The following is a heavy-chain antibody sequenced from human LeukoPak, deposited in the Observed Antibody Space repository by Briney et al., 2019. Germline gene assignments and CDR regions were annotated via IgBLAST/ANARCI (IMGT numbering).Heavy chain of an antibody. V-gene: IGHV3-74*01. CDR1: GFTFSSYW. J-gene: IGHJ5*02. CDR2: INLDGRST. CDR3: ARVVTWFDP. Sequence: GGSLRLSCAASGFTFSSYWMHWVRQDPGKGLVWVSRINLDGRSTSYPDSVKGRFTISRDNAKNSVYLQMNSLRVEDTAVYFCARVVTWFDPWGQGTLVTVSS.